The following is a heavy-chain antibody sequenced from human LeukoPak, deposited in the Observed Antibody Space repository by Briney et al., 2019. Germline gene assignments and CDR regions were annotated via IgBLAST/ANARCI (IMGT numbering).Heavy chain of an antibody. Sequence: KTSETLSLTCTVSGGSISSYYWSWIRQPPGKGLEWIGYIYYSGSTNYNPSLKSRVTISVDTSKNQFSLKLSSVTAADTAVYYCARGLRGQLANFDYWGQGTLVTVSS. V-gene: IGHV4-59*01. CDR2: IYYSGST. J-gene: IGHJ4*02. D-gene: IGHD6-13*01. CDR3: ARGLRGQLANFDY. CDR1: GGSISSYY.